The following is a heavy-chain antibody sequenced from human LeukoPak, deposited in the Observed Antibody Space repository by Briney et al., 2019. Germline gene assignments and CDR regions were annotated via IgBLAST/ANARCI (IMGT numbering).Heavy chain of an antibody. J-gene: IGHJ4*02. Sequence: PSETLSLTCTVSGGSVSSGSYYWSWIRQPPGKGLEWIGYIYYSGSTNYNPSLKSRVTISVDTSKNQFSLKLSSVTAADTAVYYCARLSPGVTTMSYFDYWGQGTLVTVSS. CDR2: IYYSGST. CDR1: GGSVSSGSYY. D-gene: IGHD4-17*01. CDR3: ARLSPGVTTMSYFDY. V-gene: IGHV4-61*01.